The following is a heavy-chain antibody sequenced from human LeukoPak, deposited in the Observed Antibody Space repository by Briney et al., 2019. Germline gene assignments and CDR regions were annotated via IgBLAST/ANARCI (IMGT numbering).Heavy chain of an antibody. V-gene: IGHV1-69*13. CDR2: IIPIFGTA. Sequence: ASVKVSCKASGGTFSSYAISWVRQAPGQGLEWMGGIIPIFGTANYAQKFQGRVTITADESTSTAYMELSSLRSEDTAVYYCASPLLLYSSSWYGEFDYWGQGTLVTVSS. J-gene: IGHJ4*02. D-gene: IGHD6-13*01. CDR1: GGTFSSYA. CDR3: ASPLLLYSSSWYGEFDY.